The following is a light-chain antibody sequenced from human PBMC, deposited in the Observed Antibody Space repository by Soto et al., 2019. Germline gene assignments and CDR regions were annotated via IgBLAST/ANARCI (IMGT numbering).Light chain of an antibody. V-gene: IGKV1-5*01. CDR1: QSISSW. CDR2: DAS. J-gene: IGKJ4*01. CDR3: QQYNSYPLT. Sequence: DIQMTQSPSTLSASVGDRVTITCRASQSISSWLAWFQQKPGKAPKLLIYDASNLESGVPSRFSGSESGTEFTLTINSLQPDDFATYYCQQYNSYPLTFGGGTKVDIK.